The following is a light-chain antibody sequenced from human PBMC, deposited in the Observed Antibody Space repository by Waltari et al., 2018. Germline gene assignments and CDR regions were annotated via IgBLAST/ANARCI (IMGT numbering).Light chain of an antibody. CDR3: AAWDDSLSGRV. Sequence: QSVLTQPPSASGTPGQRVTISCSGSRSNIGSNYVSWYQQLPGTAPKLPIYRNNQRPSGVPDRFSGSKSGTSASLAISGLRSEDEADYYCAAWDDSLSGRVFGGGTKVTVL. V-gene: IGLV1-47*01. CDR2: RNN. J-gene: IGLJ3*02. CDR1: RSNIGSNY.